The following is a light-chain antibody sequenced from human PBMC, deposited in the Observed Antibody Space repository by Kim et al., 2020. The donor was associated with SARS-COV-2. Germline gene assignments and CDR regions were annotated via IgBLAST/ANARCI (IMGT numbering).Light chain of an antibody. CDR2: GKN. V-gene: IGLV3-19*01. CDR1: SLRSYY. CDR3: NSRDSSGNHVV. Sequence: SSELTQDPAVSVALGQTVRITCQGDSLRSYYASWYQQKPGQDPVLVIYGKNNRPSGIPDRFSGSSSGNTASLTITGAQAEDGADYYCNSRDSSGNHVVFGGGTQLTVL. J-gene: IGLJ2*01.